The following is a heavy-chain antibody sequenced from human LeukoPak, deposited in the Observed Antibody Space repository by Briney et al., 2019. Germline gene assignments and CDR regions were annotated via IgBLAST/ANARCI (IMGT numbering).Heavy chain of an antibody. CDR2: ISGGSSYI. Sequence: GGSLRHSSSASGFTFSSYTMTWVPQAPGEGLEWGSSISGGSSYIYYADSVKGRFTISRDNAKNSLYLQMNSLGAGDTAVYYCARDTITGSTLRVYWGQGTLVTVSS. CDR3: ARDTITGSTLRVY. CDR1: GFTFSSYT. D-gene: IGHD1-7*01. V-gene: IGHV3-21*01. J-gene: IGHJ4*02.